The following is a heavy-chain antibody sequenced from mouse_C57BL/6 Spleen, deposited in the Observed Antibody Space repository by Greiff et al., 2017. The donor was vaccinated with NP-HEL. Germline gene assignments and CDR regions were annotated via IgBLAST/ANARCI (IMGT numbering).Heavy chain of an antibody. CDR1: GYTFTSYW. Sequence: VQLQQPGAELVRPGSSVKLSCKASGYTFTSYWMDWVKQRPGQGLEWIGNIYPSDSETHYNQKFKDKATLTVDKSSSTAYMQLSSLTSEDSAVYYCAKGSNYEAWFAYWGQGTLVTVSA. J-gene: IGHJ3*01. CDR3: AKGSNYEAWFAY. CDR2: IYPSDSET. D-gene: IGHD2-5*01. V-gene: IGHV1-61*01.